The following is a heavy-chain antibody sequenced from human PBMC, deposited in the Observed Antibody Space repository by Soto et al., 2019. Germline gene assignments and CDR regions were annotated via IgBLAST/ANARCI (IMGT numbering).Heavy chain of an antibody. J-gene: IGHJ3*02. V-gene: IGHV3-73*01. CDR2: IRSKANSYAT. CDR1: GFTFSGSA. Sequence: PGGSLRLSCAASGFTFSGSAIHWVRQASGKGLEWVGRIRSKANSYATAYAASVKGRFTISRDDSKNTAYLQMNSLKTEDTAVYYCTRRRIGVAGNDAFDIWGQGTMVTVSS. CDR3: TRRRIGVAGNDAFDI. D-gene: IGHD6-19*01.